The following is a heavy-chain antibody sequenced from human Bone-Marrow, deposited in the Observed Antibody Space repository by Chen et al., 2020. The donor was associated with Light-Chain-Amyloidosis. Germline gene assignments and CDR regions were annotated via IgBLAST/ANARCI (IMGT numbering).Heavy chain of an antibody. V-gene: IGHV4-59*01. CDR2: VYYSGST. CDR1: GASISNYY. Sequence: QVQLQESGPGLVKASETLSLTCTVSGASISNYYWSWIRQPPGKGLEWIGYVYYSGSTNYNPSLKSRVTISVDTSKNQLSLKLNSVTAADTAVYYCARDRRFGNFDYWGQGTLVTVSS. J-gene: IGHJ4*02. CDR3: ARDRRFGNFDY. D-gene: IGHD3-10*01.